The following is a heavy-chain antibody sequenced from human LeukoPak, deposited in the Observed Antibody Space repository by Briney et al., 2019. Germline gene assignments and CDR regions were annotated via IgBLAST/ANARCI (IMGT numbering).Heavy chain of an antibody. Sequence: SETLSLTCAVYGGSFSGYYWSWIRQPPGKGLEWIGEINHSGSTNYNLSLKSRVTISVDTSKNQLSLKLSSVTAADTAVYYCARGRVAAAGTVPYWFDPWGQGTLVTVSS. CDR3: ARGRVAAAGTVPYWFDP. V-gene: IGHV4-34*01. CDR1: GGSFSGYY. J-gene: IGHJ5*02. CDR2: INHSGST. D-gene: IGHD6-13*01.